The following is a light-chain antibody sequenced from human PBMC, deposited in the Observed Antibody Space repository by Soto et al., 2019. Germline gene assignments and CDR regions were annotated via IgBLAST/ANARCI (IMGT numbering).Light chain of an antibody. CDR3: SSFTSISTYV. CDR1: SSDVGGYNY. V-gene: IGLV2-14*01. J-gene: IGLJ1*01. Sequence: QPVLTQPASVSGSPGQSITISCTGTSSDVGGYNYVSWYQQYPGKAPKLIIYDVSNRPSGVSNRFSGSKSANTASLTISGLQAEDEADYYCSSFTSISTYVFGTGTKLTVL. CDR2: DVS.